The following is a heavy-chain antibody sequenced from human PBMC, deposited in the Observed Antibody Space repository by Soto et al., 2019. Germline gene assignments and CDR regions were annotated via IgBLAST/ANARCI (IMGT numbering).Heavy chain of an antibody. CDR1: GFTFSSYW. Sequence: PGGSLRLSCAASGFTFSSYWMSWVRQAPWKGLEWVANIKQDGSEKYYVDSVKGRFTISRDNAKNSLYLQMNSLRAEDTAVYYCARDLGSCSSTSCYDPLDYWGQGTLVTVSS. D-gene: IGHD2-2*01. CDR3: ARDLGSCSSTSCYDPLDY. V-gene: IGHV3-7*01. J-gene: IGHJ4*02. CDR2: IKQDGSEK.